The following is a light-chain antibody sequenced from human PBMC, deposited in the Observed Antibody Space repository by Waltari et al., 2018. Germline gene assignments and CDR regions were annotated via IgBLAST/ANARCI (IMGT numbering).Light chain of an antibody. CDR3: QSYDSSSQV. V-gene: IGLV6-57*03. CDR2: EHN. Sequence: NFMLTQPHSVSESPGKTVTLSCTRSSGSVASSYVPWYQQPPGSAPTIVIYEHNQRPSGVPDRFSGSIDSSSNSASLTISGLTTEDEADYYCQSYDSSSQVFGGGTRLTVL. CDR1: SGSVASSY. J-gene: IGLJ3*02.